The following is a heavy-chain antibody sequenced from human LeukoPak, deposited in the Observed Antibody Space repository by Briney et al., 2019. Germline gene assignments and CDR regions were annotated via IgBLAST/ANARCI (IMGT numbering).Heavy chain of an antibody. V-gene: IGHV3-23*01. D-gene: IGHD6-13*01. J-gene: IGHJ4*02. CDR3: AKDGYSSSWRNYFDY. CDR1: GFTFSSYA. CDR2: ISGSGGST. Sequence: GGSLKLSCAASGFTFSSYAMSWVRQAPGKGLEGVSAISGSGGSTYYADSVKGRFTISRDNSKNTLYLQMNSLRAEDTAVYYCAKDGYSSSWRNYFDYWGQGTLVTVSS.